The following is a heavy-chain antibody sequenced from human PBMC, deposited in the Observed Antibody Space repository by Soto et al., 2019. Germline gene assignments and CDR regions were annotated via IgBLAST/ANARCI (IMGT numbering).Heavy chain of an antibody. CDR3: ARDTEDSSGAFDV. CDR1: GVTVSTNY. V-gene: IGHV3-53*02. CDR2: IYRDGRP. Sequence: EVQLVETGGGLIQPGGSLRLSCAASGVTVSTNYMSWVRQAPGKGLQYVSVIYRDGRPFYSDSVTSRFTISRDNSKTALYLQMNSLRVEDTAVYYCARDTEDSSGAFDVWGQGPMVTVSS. D-gene: IGHD6-6*01. J-gene: IGHJ3*01.